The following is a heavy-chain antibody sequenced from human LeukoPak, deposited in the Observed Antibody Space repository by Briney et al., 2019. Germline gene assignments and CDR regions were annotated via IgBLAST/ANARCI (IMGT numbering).Heavy chain of an antibody. J-gene: IGHJ4*02. Sequence: GGSLRLSCAASGFTFSSYAMHWVRQAPGKGLEWVAVISYDGSNKYYADSVKGRFTISRDNSKNTLYLQMNSLRAEDTAVYYCARDLYGDYYFDYRGQGTLVTVSS. CDR3: ARDLYGDYYFDY. D-gene: IGHD4-17*01. CDR1: GFTFSSYA. CDR2: ISYDGSNK. V-gene: IGHV3-30*04.